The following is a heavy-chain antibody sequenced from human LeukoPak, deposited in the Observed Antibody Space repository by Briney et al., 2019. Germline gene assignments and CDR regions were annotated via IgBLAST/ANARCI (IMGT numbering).Heavy chain of an antibody. CDR1: GFTFSNYN. CDR3: ASNRDQLVWEDWFDP. J-gene: IGHJ5*02. CDR2: ISSSSSTI. D-gene: IGHD6-6*01. V-gene: IGHV3-48*01. Sequence: GGSLRLSCAASGFTFSNYNMNWVRQAPGKGLEWVSYISSSSSTIYYADSVKGRFTISRDNAKNSLYLQMNSLRAEDTAVYYCASNRDQLVWEDWFDPWGQGTLVTVSS.